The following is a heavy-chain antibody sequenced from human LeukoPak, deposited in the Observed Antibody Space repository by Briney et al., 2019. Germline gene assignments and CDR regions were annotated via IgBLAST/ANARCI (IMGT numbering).Heavy chain of an antibody. CDR2: ISAYNGNT. V-gene: IGHV1-18*01. CDR3: ARDKERKLLAEYFQH. CDR1: GYTFTSYG. D-gene: IGHD1-14*01. J-gene: IGHJ1*01. Sequence: GASVKVSCKASGYTFTSYGISWVRQAPGQGLEWMGWISAYNGNTNYAQKLQGRVTMTTDTSTSTAYMELRSLRSDDTAVYYCARDKERKLLAEYFQHWGQGTLVTVSS.